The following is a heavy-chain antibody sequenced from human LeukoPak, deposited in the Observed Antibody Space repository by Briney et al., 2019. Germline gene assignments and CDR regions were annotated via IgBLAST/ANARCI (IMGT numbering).Heavy chain of an antibody. Sequence: SETLSLTCTVSGASMNGYFWSWIRQPAGKGLEWIGRIYSGGNTNYNPSLKSRVIMSVDMSKNQFSLNLKSVTAADTAVFYCARWASGYSSREGFDYWGQGALVIVSS. CDR2: IYSGGNT. D-gene: IGHD5-12*01. V-gene: IGHV4-4*07. J-gene: IGHJ4*02. CDR1: GASMNGYF. CDR3: ARWASGYSSREGFDY.